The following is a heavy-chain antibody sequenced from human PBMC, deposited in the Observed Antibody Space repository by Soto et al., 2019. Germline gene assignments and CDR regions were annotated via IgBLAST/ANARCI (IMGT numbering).Heavy chain of an antibody. J-gene: IGHJ4*02. D-gene: IGHD1-7*01. CDR1: GFTFSEFW. CDR3: LRGRGATGTAI. Sequence: QVVESGGGSIQPGESLRLSCAASGFTFSEFWIHWVRQIPGKGLVWISRVSGDGSVTNYADSVKGRFTVSRDNTKNTVYLQMNSLRAEDTAVYFCLRGRGATGTAIWGPGTLVTVSS. V-gene: IGHV3-74*01. CDR2: VSGDGSVT.